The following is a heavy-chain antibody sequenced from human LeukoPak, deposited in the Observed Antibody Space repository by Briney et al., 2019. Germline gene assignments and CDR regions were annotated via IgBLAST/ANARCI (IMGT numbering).Heavy chain of an antibody. V-gene: IGHV4-59*01. CDR2: IYYSGST. J-gene: IGHJ5*02. Sequence: SETLSLTCTVSGGSISGYYWSWIRQSPGKGLEWIGYIYYSGSTNYNPSLKSRVTMSVDTSKNHFSLKVSSVTAADTAVYYCARAVVVAATVKWFDPWGQGTLVTVSS. CDR3: ARAVVVAATVKWFDP. CDR1: GGSISGYY. D-gene: IGHD2-15*01.